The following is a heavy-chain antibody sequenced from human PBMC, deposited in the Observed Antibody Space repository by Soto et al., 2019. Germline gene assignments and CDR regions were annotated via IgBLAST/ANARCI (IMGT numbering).Heavy chain of an antibody. V-gene: IGHV1-18*01. CDR1: GYTFTSYG. J-gene: IGHJ2*01. Sequence: QVQLVQSGAEVKKPGASVKVSCKSSGYTFTSYGISWVRQAPGQGLEWMGWISAYNGNTNYAQKLQGRVTMTTDTSTSTAYMELRSLRSDDTAVYYCARFTYYGSGSYYDADWYFDLWGRGTLVTVSS. D-gene: IGHD3-10*01. CDR2: ISAYNGNT. CDR3: ARFTYYGSGSYYDADWYFDL.